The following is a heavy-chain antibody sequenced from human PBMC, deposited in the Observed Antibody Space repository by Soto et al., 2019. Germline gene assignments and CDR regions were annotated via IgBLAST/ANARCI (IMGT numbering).Heavy chain of an antibody. J-gene: IGHJ6*02. Sequence: QVQLVQSGAEVKKPGSSVKVSCKASGGTFSSYAISWVRQAPGQGLEWLGGVIPIFGTANYAEKFQGRVTITADEATSTACMERTSLRSEETAVYYCSRYAVPAAIDSYYYYGMDVWVQGTTVTVS. CDR2: VIPIFGTA. D-gene: IGHD2-2*02. V-gene: IGHV1-69*01. CDR1: GGTFSSYA. CDR3: SRYAVPAAIDSYYYYGMDV.